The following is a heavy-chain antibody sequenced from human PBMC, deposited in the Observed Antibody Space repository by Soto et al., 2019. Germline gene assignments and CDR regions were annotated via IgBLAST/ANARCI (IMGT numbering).Heavy chain of an antibody. Sequence: EVQLVVSGGGLVQPGRSLRLSCAASGFTFDDYAMHWVRQAPGKGLEWVSGISWNSGSIGYADSVKGRFTISRDNAKNSLYLQMNSLRAEDTALYYCAKDIGRGYSYGCDYWGQGTLVTVSS. CDR3: AKDIGRGYSYGCDY. V-gene: IGHV3-9*01. CDR1: GFTFDDYA. D-gene: IGHD5-18*01. CDR2: ISWNSGSI. J-gene: IGHJ4*02.